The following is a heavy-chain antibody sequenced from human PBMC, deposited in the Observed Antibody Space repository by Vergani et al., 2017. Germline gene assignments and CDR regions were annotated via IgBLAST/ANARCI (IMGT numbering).Heavy chain of an antibody. CDR1: GFTFSSYD. J-gene: IGHJ5*01. Sequence: EVQLLEPGGGLVQPGGPLRPPCAASGFTFSSYDMHWVRQATGKGLEWVSAIGTAGDTYYPGSVKGRFTISRENAKNSLYLQMNSLRAGDTAIYYCVRGGLAKIYNWFDPWGQGTRVTVSS. V-gene: IGHV3-13*01. CDR3: VRGGLAKIYNWFDP. CDR2: IGTAGDT. D-gene: IGHD5-24*01.